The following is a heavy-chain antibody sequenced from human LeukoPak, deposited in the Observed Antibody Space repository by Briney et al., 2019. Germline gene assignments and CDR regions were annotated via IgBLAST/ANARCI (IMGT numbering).Heavy chain of an antibody. D-gene: IGHD5-24*01. CDR1: GGSFSGYY. V-gene: IGHV4-34*01. CDR2: INHSGST. J-gene: IGHJ4*02. Sequence: SETLSFTCAVYGGSFSGYYWSWIRQPPGKGLEWIGEINHSGSTNYNPSLKSRVTISVDTSKNQFSLKLSSVTAADTAVYYCARHVPVRDGYNPAIFDYWGQGTLVTVSS. CDR3: ARHVPVRDGYNPAIFDY.